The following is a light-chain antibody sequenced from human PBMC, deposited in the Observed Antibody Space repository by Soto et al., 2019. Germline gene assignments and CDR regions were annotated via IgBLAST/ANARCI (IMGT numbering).Light chain of an antibody. J-gene: IGKJ2*01. CDR1: QGINNY. Sequence: AIRMTQSPSSFSASTGDRVTITCRASQGINNYLAWYQQKAGKAPKVLIYAASTLQSGVPSRFSGSGSGTDFTLTISCLQSEDFATYYCQQYYSYPHTFGQGTKVEI. V-gene: IGKV1-8*01. CDR3: QQYYSYPHT. CDR2: AAS.